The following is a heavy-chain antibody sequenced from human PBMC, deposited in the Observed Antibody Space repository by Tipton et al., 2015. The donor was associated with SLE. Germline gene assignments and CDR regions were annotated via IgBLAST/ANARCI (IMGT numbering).Heavy chain of an antibody. CDR1: GYTFANFG. J-gene: IGHJ5*02. Sequence: QLVQSGGEVKKPGASVKVSCTASGYTFANFGITWVRQAPGQGLEWMGWISAYNDNTNYAQNLQGRVTMTTDTPTSTSYMELRSLRSDDTAVYYCARAGTMIRGIIVDGAYNWFDPWGQGTLVTVSS. D-gene: IGHD3-10*01. CDR3: ARAGTMIRGIIVDGAYNWFDP. V-gene: IGHV1-18*01. CDR2: ISAYNDNT.